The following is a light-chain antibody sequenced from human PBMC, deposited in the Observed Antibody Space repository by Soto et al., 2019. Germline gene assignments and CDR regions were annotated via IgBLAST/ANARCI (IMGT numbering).Light chain of an antibody. J-gene: IGKJ1*01. V-gene: IGKV3-20*01. Sequence: DIVMTQSTSPLSSCPGVRAPLSCRASQGVSSNLAWYQQKPGQAPRLLIYGAYSRATGIPDRFSGSGSGTDFTLIISRLEPEDFAVYYGQQHGTSPRTFGHGAKVEI. CDR3: QQHGTSPRT. CDR2: GAY. CDR1: QGVSSN.